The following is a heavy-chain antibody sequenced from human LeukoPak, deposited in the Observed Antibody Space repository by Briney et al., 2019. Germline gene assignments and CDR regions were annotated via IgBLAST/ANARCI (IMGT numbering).Heavy chain of an antibody. D-gene: IGHD2-2*01. Sequence: PGGSLRLSCAASGFTFDDYGMSWVRQAPGKGLEWVSGSNWNGGSTGYADSVKGRFTISRDNAKNSLYLRMNSLRAEDTALYYCARDFRSRYCSSTSCYTFDYWGQGTLVTVSS. CDR3: ARDFRSRYCSSTSCYTFDY. V-gene: IGHV3-20*04. CDR1: GFTFDDYG. J-gene: IGHJ4*02. CDR2: SNWNGGST.